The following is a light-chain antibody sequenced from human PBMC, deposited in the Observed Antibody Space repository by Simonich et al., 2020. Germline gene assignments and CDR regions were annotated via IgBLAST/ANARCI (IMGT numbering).Light chain of an antibody. J-gene: IGLJ3*02. CDR1: SRDVGGYNY. V-gene: IGLV2-14*01. Sequence: QSALTPPPSASGSPGQSVTISCTGTSRDVGGYNYVSWYQQHPGKAPKLMIYDVSNRPSGVSNRFSGSKSGNTASLTISGLQAEDEADYYCSSYTSSSTWVFGGGTKLTVL. CDR3: SSYTSSSTWV. CDR2: DVS.